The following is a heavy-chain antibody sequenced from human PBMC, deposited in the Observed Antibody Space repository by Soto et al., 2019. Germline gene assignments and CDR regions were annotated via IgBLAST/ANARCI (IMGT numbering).Heavy chain of an antibody. CDR3: ARAGYCSGGSCYQVGWFDP. V-gene: IGHV4-59*01. D-gene: IGHD2-15*01. CDR1: GGSISSYY. J-gene: IGHJ5*02. Sequence: QVQLQESGPGLVKPSETLSLTCTVSGGSISSYYWSWIRQPPGKGLEWIGYIYYSGSTNYNPSLKSRVTRSVDTSQNQFSLKLSSVTAADTAVYYCARAGYCSGGSCYQVGWFDPWGQGTLVTVSS. CDR2: IYYSGST.